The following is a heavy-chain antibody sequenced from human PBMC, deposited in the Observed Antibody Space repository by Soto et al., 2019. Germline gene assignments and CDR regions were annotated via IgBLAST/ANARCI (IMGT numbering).Heavy chain of an antibody. D-gene: IGHD3-10*01. Sequence: QVQLQQWGAGLLKPSETLSLTCAVYGGSFSGYYWSWIRQPPGKGLEWIGEINHSGSTNYNPSLKSRVTISVDTSKNRFSLKLSSVTAADTAVYYCARARLYYYGSGRAGDYYYYYGMDVWGQGTTVTVSS. V-gene: IGHV4-34*01. CDR2: INHSGST. CDR3: ARARLYYYGSGRAGDYYYYYGMDV. CDR1: GGSFSGYY. J-gene: IGHJ6*02.